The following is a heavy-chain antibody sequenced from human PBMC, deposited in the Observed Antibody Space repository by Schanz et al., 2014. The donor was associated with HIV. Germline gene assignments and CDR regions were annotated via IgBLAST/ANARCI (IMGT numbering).Heavy chain of an antibody. J-gene: IGHJ6*02. CDR1: GFTFRSYG. Sequence: VQLVESGGGVVQPGRSLRLSCAASGFTFRSYGMHWVRQAPGKGLEWVAHMIWNNGIYYADSVKGRFTISRDNAKNTLFLQMNNLREDDTAVYYCTRDGGCSGSACYGYGMDVWGQGTTVTVSS. CDR3: TRDGGCSGSACYGYGMDV. V-gene: IGHV3-48*02. D-gene: IGHD1-26*01. CDR2: MIWNNGI.